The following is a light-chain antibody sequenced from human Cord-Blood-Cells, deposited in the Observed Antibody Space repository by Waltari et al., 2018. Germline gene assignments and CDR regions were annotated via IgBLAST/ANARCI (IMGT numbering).Light chain of an antibody. V-gene: IGLV2-23*01. Sequence: QSALTQPASVSGSPGQSITISCTGTSSDVGSSNLVSCYQQHPGKAPKRMIYDGSKRPSGFSDRFSGSKSCNTASLTISGLQAEDDAEYYCCSYAGSSTYVFGTGTKVTVL. J-gene: IGLJ1*01. CDR2: DGS. CDR1: SSDVGSSNL. CDR3: CSYAGSSTYV.